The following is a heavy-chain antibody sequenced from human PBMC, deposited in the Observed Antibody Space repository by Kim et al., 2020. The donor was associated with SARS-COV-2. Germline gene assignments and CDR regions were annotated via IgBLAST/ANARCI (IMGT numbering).Heavy chain of an antibody. D-gene: IGHD2-21*02. J-gene: IGHJ4*02. V-gene: IGHV5-10-1*01. Sequence: GESLKISCKGSGYSFTSYWISWVRQMPGKGLEWMGRIYPSDSYTNYSPSFQGHVTISADKSISTAYLQWSSLKASDTAMYYCARYALETVYTQTIDYWGQGTPVTVSS. CDR2: IYPSDSYT. CDR3: ARYALETVYTQTIDY. CDR1: GYSFTSYW.